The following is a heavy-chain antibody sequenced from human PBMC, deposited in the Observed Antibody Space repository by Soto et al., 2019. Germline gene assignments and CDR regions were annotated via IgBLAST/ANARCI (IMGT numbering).Heavy chain of an antibody. D-gene: IGHD2-2*01. Sequence: ASVKVSCKASGGTFSSYAISWVRQAPGQGLEWMGGIIPIFGTANYAQKFQGRVTITADESTSTAYMELSSLRSEDTAVYYCARSPLTALPDYYGMDVWGQGTTVTVSS. V-gene: IGHV1-69*13. J-gene: IGHJ6*02. CDR3: ARSPLTALPDYYGMDV. CDR1: GGTFSSYA. CDR2: IIPIFGTA.